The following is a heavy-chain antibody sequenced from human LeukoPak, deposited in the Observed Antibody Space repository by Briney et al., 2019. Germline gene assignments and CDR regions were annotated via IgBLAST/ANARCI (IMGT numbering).Heavy chain of an antibody. J-gene: IGHJ5*02. CDR2: IWYDGSNK. D-gene: IGHD1-1*01. CDR1: GFTFSSYG. V-gene: IGHV3-33*01. CDR3: ARDSGPLDT. Sequence: PGGSLRLSCAASGFTFSSYGLHWVRQAPGKGLEWAAVIWYDGSNKYYPDSVKGRFTISRDDSKNTLYLQMNSLRAEDTAVYYCARDSGPLDTWGQGTLVTVSS.